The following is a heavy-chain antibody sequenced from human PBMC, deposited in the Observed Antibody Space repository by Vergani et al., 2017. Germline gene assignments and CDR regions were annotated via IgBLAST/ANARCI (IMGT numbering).Heavy chain of an antibody. CDR1: FDSIRNLY. J-gene: IGHJ5*02. CDR2: SITGGATHA. CDR3: AGETHNWQRVDR. V-gene: IGHV4-59*11. D-gene: IGHD1-1*01. Sequence: QVQLQESGPGLVKSSETLSLTCSVSFDSIRNLYCNWIRQPPVKGLEWIGSLSITGGATHASHNPTLKSRVSISVDTSKSQFSLRLTSVTAADSAIYYFAGETHNWQRVDRWGQGLLVSVSS.